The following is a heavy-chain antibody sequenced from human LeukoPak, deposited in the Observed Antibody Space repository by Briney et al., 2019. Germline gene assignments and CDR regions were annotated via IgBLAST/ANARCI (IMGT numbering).Heavy chain of an antibody. CDR1: GGTFSSYA. D-gene: IGHD3-3*01. CDR3: VTDRSGYSYFFDY. V-gene: IGHV1-69*04. Sequence: SVKVSCKASGGTFSSYAISWVRQAPGQGLEWMGRIIPILGIANYAQKFQGRVTITADKSTSTAYMELSSLRSEDTAVYYCVTDRSGYSYFFDYWGQGTLVTVSS. CDR2: IIPILGIA. J-gene: IGHJ4*02.